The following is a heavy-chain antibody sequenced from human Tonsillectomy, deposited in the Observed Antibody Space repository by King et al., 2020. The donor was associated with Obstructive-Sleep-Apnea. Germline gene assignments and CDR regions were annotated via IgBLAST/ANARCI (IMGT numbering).Heavy chain of an antibody. Sequence: QLQLQESGPGLVKPSETLSLTCTVSGGSISSSNYYWSWIRQPPGKGLEWIGSIYYSGSTYYSPSLKSRVTISVDTSKNQFSLKLSSVTAADTAVYYCAREGRWLQFRGDDYWGQGTLVTVSS. V-gene: IGHV4-39*07. CDR2: IYYSGST. CDR1: GGSISSSNYY. CDR3: AREGRWLQFRGDDY. J-gene: IGHJ4*02. D-gene: IGHD5-24*01.